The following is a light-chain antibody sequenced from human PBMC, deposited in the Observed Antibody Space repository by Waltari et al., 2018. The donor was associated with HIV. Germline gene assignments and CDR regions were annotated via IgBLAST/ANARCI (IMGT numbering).Light chain of an antibody. CDR3: QQHSSYPIT. V-gene: IGKV1-5*03. CDR1: QNNGSW. CDR2: KAS. Sequence: DVRLIQSPSTLSASVGDRITITCRASQNNGSWLIWYQQKPGKVPNLLIYKASNLESGVPSRFSGSGSGTDFTLTISSLQPDDFGTYYCQQHSSYPITFGGGTKVEI. J-gene: IGKJ4*01.